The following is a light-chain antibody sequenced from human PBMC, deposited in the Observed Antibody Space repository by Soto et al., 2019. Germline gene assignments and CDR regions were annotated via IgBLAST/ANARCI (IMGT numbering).Light chain of an antibody. CDR1: QSVSSSY. CDR2: GAS. J-gene: IGKJ3*01. CDR3: QHGRV. V-gene: IGKV3-20*01. Sequence: EIVLTQSPGTLSLSPGERATLSCRASQSVSSSYLAWYQQKPGQAPRLLIYGASSRATGIPDRFSGSGSGPDFTPPIRRLAPKIFAFYYCQHGRVFAPGTKVDIK.